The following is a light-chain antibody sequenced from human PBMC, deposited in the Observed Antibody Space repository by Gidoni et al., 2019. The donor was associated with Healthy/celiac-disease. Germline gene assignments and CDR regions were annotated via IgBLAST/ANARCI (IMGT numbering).Light chain of an antibody. CDR3: SSYAGSNNLVV. Sequence: QSALTQPPSASGSPGQSVTISCTGTSSDVGGYNYVSWYQQHPGQAPKLMIYEVSKRPPGVPDRFSGSKSGNTASLTVSGLQAEDEADYYCSSYAGSNNLVVFGGGTKLTVL. CDR1: SSDVGGYNY. J-gene: IGLJ2*01. CDR2: EVS. V-gene: IGLV2-8*01.